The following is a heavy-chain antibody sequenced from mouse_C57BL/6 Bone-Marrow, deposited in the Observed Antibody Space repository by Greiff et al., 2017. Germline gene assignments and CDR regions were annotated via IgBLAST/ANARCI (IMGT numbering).Heavy chain of an antibody. Sequence: QVQLQQPGAELVKPGASVKMSCKASGYTFTSYWITWVKQRPGQGLEWIGDIDPGSGSTNYNEKFKSKATLTVDTSSSTAYMQLSSLTSEDSAVYSCARPSYSNCWYFDVWGTGTTVTVSS. V-gene: IGHV1-55*01. CDR3: ARPSYSNCWYFDV. J-gene: IGHJ1*03. CDR2: IDPGSGST. CDR1: GYTFTSYW. D-gene: IGHD2-5*01.